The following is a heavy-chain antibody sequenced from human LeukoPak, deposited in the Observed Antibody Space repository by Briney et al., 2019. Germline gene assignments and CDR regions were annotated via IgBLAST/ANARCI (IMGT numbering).Heavy chain of an antibody. CDR1: GFTFSTYA. V-gene: IGHV3-21*01. CDR3: ARGQSITIFLNY. CDR2: ISSSSSYI. J-gene: IGHJ4*02. D-gene: IGHD3-9*01. Sequence: GGSLRLSCAVSGFTFSTYAMHWVRQAPGKGLEWVSSISSSSSYIYYADSVKGRFTISRDNAKNSLYLQMNSLRAEDTAVYYCARGQSITIFLNYWGQGTLVTVSS.